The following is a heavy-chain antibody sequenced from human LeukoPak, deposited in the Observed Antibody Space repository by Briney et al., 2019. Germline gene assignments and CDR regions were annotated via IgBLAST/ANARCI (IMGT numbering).Heavy chain of an antibody. V-gene: IGHV3-7*01. CDR1: GFTFSSYW. J-gene: IGHJ4*02. Sequence: PGGSLRLSCAASGFTFSSYWMSWVRQAPGKGLEWVANIKQDGSEKFYVDSVKGRFTISRDNSKNTLYLQMNSLRAEDTAVYYCAKGFDYGDYLDYWGQGTLVTVSS. CDR2: IKQDGSEK. CDR3: AKGFDYGDYLDY. D-gene: IGHD4-17*01.